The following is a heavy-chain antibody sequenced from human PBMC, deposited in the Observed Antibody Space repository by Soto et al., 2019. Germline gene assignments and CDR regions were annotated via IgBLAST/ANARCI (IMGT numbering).Heavy chain of an antibody. CDR2: ISGSGGST. J-gene: IGHJ4*02. Sequence: GGSLRLSCAASGFTFSSYAMSWVRQAPGKGLEWVSAISGSGGSTYYADSVKGRFTISRDNSKNTLYLQMNSLRAEDTAVYYCAKDLPASEYYDFWSGSYLGRLFGYWGQGTLVTVSS. CDR3: AKDLPASEYYDFWSGSYLGRLFGY. D-gene: IGHD3-3*01. V-gene: IGHV3-23*01. CDR1: GFTFSSYA.